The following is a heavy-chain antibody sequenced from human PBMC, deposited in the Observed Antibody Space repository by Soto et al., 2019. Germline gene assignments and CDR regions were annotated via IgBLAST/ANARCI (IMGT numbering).Heavy chain of an antibody. V-gene: IGHV3-33*01. J-gene: IGHJ5*02. CDR3: ARDRIVVVPAAKSNWLDP. D-gene: IGHD2-2*01. CDR2: IWYDGSNK. CDR1: GFTFSSYG. Sequence: SLRLSCAASGFTFSSYGMHWVRQAPGKGLEWVAVIWYDGSNKYYADSVKGRFTISRDNSKNTLYLQMNSLRAEDTAVYYCARDRIVVVPAAKSNWLDPWGQGTMVTVSS.